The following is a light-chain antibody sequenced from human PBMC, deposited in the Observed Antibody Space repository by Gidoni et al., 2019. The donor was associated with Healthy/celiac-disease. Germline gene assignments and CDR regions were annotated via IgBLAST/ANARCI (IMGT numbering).Light chain of an antibody. J-gene: IGLJ3*02. Sequence: QSALTQPPSAPGSPGQSVTISCTGTSSDVGAYKYVSWYQQHPGKVPKLMIYEVSKRPSGVTDRFSGSKSGNTASLTVSGLQAEDEADYYCSSYAGSNNWVFGGGTKVTVL. CDR2: EVS. V-gene: IGLV2-8*01. CDR3: SSYAGSNNWV. CDR1: SSDVGAYKY.